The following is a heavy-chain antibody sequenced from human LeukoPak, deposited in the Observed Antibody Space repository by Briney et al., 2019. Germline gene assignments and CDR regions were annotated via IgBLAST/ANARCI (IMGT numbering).Heavy chain of an antibody. Sequence: GGSLRLSCVGSGFTFSDHYMDWVRQAPGKGLEWVGRSRNKANSYTTQYAASVKGRFTISRDDSKNSLYIQMNSLKTEDTAVYYCAISSGWYYFDYWGQGTLVTISS. CDR3: AISSGWYYFDY. V-gene: IGHV3-72*01. CDR1: GFTFSDHY. J-gene: IGHJ4*02. D-gene: IGHD6-19*01. CDR2: SRNKANSYTT.